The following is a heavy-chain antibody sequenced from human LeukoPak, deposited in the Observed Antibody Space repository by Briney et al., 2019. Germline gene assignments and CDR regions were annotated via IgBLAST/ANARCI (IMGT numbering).Heavy chain of an antibody. V-gene: IGHV4-59*01. D-gene: IGHD6-19*01. Sequence: SETLSLTXTVSGGSISSYYWSWIRQPPGKGLEWIGYIYYSGSTNYNPSLKSRVTISVDASKNQFSLKLSSVTAADTAAYYCARGLRGWNFDYWGQGTLVTVSS. CDR3: ARGLRGWNFDY. CDR2: IYYSGST. J-gene: IGHJ4*02. CDR1: GGSISSYY.